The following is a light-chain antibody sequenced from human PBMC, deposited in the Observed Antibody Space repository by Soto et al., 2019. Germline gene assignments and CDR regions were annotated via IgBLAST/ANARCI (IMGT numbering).Light chain of an antibody. CDR1: QSISSW. CDR3: QQYNSLWT. CDR2: KAS. Sequence: DIQMTQSPSTLSASVGDRVTITCRASQSISSWLAWYQQKPGKAPKLLIYKASILESGVPSRVSGSGSGTEFTLTIGSLQTDDFETYYCQQYNSLWTFGQGTKVEIK. J-gene: IGKJ1*01. V-gene: IGKV1-5*03.